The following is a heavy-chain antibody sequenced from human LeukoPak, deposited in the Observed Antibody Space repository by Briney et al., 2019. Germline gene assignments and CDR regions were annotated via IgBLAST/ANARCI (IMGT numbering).Heavy chain of an antibody. V-gene: IGHV4-59*12. CDR3: ARVRRHQQLGVSWFDP. J-gene: IGHJ5*02. CDR1: GGSISSYY. Sequence: SETLSLTCTVSGGSISSYYWSWIRQPPGKGLEWIGYIYYSGSTNYIPSLKSRVTISVDTSKNQFSLKLSSVTAADTAVYYCARVRRHQQLGVSWFDPWGQGTLVTVSS. D-gene: IGHD6-13*01. CDR2: IYYSGST.